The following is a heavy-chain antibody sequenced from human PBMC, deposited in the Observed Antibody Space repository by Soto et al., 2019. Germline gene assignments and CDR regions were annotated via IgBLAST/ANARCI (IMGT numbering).Heavy chain of an antibody. CDR3: ASHGNGLELRDYYYYYGMDV. V-gene: IGHV1-69*01. D-gene: IGHD1-7*01. CDR1: GGTFSSYA. CDR2: IIPIFGTA. J-gene: IGHJ6*02. Sequence: QVQLVQSGAEVKKPGSSVKVSCKASGGTFSSYAISWVRQAPGQGLEWMGGIIPIFGTANYAQKFQGRVTITADESTSTDYMELSSLRSEDTAVYYCASHGNGLELRDYYYYYGMDVWGQGTTVTVSS.